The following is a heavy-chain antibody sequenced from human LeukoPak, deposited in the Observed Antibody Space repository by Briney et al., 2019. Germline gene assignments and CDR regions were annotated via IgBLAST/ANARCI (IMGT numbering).Heavy chain of an antibody. Sequence: GGSLRLSCAASGFTFSSYWMSWVRQAPGKGLEWVANIKQDGSEKYYVDSVKGRFTISRDNAKNSLYLQMNSLRAEDTAVYYCARPMVRGVITALFDYWGQGTLVTVSS. D-gene: IGHD3-10*01. CDR2: IKQDGSEK. CDR1: GFTFSSYW. J-gene: IGHJ4*02. V-gene: IGHV3-7*01. CDR3: ARPMVRGVITALFDY.